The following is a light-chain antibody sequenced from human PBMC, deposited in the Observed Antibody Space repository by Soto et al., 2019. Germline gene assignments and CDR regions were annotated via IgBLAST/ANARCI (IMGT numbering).Light chain of an antibody. Sequence: EIVMTQSPATLTVSQGERATLSCRASQSISSSLAWSQQKPGQAPRLLIYGASTRATVIPARFSGSGSGTEFTLTISSLQSEDFAVYYCHQYNNWPRTFGQGTKVDIK. CDR1: QSISSS. J-gene: IGKJ1*01. V-gene: IGKV3-15*01. CDR2: GAS. CDR3: HQYNNWPRT.